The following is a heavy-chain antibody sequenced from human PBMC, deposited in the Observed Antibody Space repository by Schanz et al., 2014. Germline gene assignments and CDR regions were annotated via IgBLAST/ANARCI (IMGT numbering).Heavy chain of an antibody. CDR2: IDPNSGGT. CDR1: RPNLSAYY. CDR3: ARTASHDVWRGYIPHYAFDL. V-gene: IGHV1-2*02. J-gene: IGHJ3*01. D-gene: IGHD3-3*01. Sequence: VKRVERGGEVKKTGESGKVSWKAYRPNLSAYYIHWIRVSPGQCLEWMGWIDPNSGGTNYAQKFQGSVTMTSDTSITTVYMEVNSLTSDDTAVFYCARTASHDVWRGYIPHYAFDLWGQGTVVIVSS.